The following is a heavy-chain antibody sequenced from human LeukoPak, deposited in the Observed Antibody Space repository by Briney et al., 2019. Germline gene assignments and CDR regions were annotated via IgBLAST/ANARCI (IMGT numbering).Heavy chain of an antibody. CDR1: GYTFYEYA. CDR2: ISWDGGIT. V-gene: IGHV3-43D*03. CDR3: ARGVWEPSYYYGSGSQNWFDP. J-gene: IGHJ5*02. Sequence: GGSLRLSCAPPGYTFYEYAIHSVRHTPGKGLEWVSLISWDGGITNYADSVKGRFTISRDNAKNSLYMQTSSLRVEDTAVYYCARGVWEPSYYYGSGSQNWFDPCGQGTLVTVSS. D-gene: IGHD3-10*01.